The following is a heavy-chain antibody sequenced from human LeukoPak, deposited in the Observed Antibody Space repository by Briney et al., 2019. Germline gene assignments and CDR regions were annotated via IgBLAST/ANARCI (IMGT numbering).Heavy chain of an antibody. CDR2: IYYSGST. V-gene: IGHV4-31*03. D-gene: IGHD2-15*01. CDR1: GGSISSGGYY. Sequence: SETLSLTCTVSGGSISSGGYYWSWIRQHPGKGLEWIGYIYYSGSTYNNPSLKSRITISVDTSKNQFSLKLNSVTAADTAVYYCARYSGGSCYWCFDCWGQGTLVTVSS. CDR3: ARYSGGSCYWCFDC. J-gene: IGHJ4*02.